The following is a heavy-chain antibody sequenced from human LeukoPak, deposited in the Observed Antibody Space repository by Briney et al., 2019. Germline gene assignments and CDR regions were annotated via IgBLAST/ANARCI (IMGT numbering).Heavy chain of an antibody. J-gene: IGHJ3*02. V-gene: IGHV5-51*01. CDR2: IYPGDSDT. D-gene: IGHD3-22*01. Sequence: GESLKISCKGSGYSFTSYWIGWVLQMPGKGLEWMVIIYPGDSDTRYSPSFQGQVTISADKSISTAYLQWSSLKASDTAMYYCARRDDSSGYNDAFDIWGQGTMVTVSS. CDR3: ARRDDSSGYNDAFDI. CDR1: GYSFTSYW.